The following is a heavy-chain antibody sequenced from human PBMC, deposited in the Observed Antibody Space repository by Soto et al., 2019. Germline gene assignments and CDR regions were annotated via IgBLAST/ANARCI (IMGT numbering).Heavy chain of an antibody. CDR2: ITTDKGKT. Sequence: ASVKVSCKASGYTFNSYGISWVRRAPGQGLEWMGWITTDKGKTNYAQKFQGRVTMTTDTSTSTAYMELRSLRSDDTAVYYCATRSPAFDYWGQGTLVTVSS. J-gene: IGHJ4*02. CDR1: GYTFNSYG. V-gene: IGHV1-18*01. CDR3: ATRSPAFDY.